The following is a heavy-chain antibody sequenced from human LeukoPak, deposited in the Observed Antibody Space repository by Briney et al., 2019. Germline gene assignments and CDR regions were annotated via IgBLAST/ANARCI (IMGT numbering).Heavy chain of an antibody. CDR3: ASSPRSGYYYGMDV. V-gene: IGHV3-21*01. CDR1: GFTFSSYS. J-gene: IGHJ6*02. D-gene: IGHD2-15*01. CDR2: ISSSSSYI. Sequence: PGGSLRLSCAASGFTFSSYSMNWVRQAPGKGLEWVSSISSSSSYIYYADSVKGRFTISRDNSKNMLYLQMNSLRAEDTAVYYCASSPRSGYYYGMDVWGQGTTVTVSS.